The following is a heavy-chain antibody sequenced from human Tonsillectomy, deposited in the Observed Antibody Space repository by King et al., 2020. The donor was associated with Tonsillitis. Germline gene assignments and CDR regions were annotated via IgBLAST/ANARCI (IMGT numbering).Heavy chain of an antibody. CDR2: IRWNIGSI. CDR1: GFTFDDYA. Sequence: VQLVESGGGLVQPGRSLRLSCAASGFTFDDYAMHWVRQAPGKGLEWGSGIRWNIGSIGYSDSGKGRFTISRDNAKNSLYLQMNSLRAEDTALYYCAKASAGTTASFDYWGQGTLVTVSS. CDR3: AKASAGTTASFDY. V-gene: IGHV3-9*01. D-gene: IGHD1-7*01. J-gene: IGHJ4*02.